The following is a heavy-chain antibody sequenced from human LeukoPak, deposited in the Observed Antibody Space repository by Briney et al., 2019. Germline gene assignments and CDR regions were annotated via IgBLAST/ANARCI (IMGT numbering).Heavy chain of an antibody. V-gene: IGHV3-21*01. CDR1: GFTFSGYS. CDR2: ISSGSSFI. Sequence: GGSLRLSCAASGFTFSGYSMNWVRQAPGKGLEWVSSISSGSSFIYYADSVKGRFTVSRDKAKNSLYLQMDSLRAEDTAVYYCARDQGGERWFDRWGQGTLVTVSS. D-gene: IGHD1-26*01. J-gene: IGHJ5*02. CDR3: ARDQGGERWFDR.